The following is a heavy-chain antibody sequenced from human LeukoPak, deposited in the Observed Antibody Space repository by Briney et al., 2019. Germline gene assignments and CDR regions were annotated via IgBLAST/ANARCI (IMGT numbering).Heavy chain of an antibody. D-gene: IGHD3-22*01. J-gene: IGHJ3*02. CDR1: GFTFSDYY. V-gene: IGHV3-11*01. Sequence: GGSLRLSCAASGFTFSDYYMSWIRQAPGKGLEWVSYISSSGGTIYYADFVKGRFTISRDNAKNSLYLQMNSLRAEDTAVYYCARAKLYYDSSGYDDAFDIWGQGTMVTVSS. CDR3: ARAKLYYDSSGYDDAFDI. CDR2: ISSSGGTI.